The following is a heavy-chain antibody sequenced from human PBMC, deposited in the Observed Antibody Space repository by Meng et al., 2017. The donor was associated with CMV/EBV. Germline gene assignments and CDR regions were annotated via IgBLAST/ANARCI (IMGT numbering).Heavy chain of an antibody. Sequence: GGSLRLSCAASGFTFSSYSMNWVRQAPGKGLEWVSSISSSSSYIYYADSVKGRFTIYRDNAKNSLYLQMNSLRAEDTAVYYCARGAEGRLLWFGELLEINDYWGQGTLVTVSS. CDR3: ARGAEGRLLWFGELLEINDY. CDR2: ISSSSSYI. CDR1: GFTFSSYS. J-gene: IGHJ4*02. V-gene: IGHV3-21*01. D-gene: IGHD3-10*01.